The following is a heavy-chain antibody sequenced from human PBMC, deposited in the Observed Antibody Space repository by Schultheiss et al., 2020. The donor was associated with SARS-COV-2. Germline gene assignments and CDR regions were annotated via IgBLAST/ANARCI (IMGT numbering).Heavy chain of an antibody. CDR2: ISGSGGST. J-gene: IGHJ4*02. V-gene: IGHV3-23*01. CDR1: GFTVSSNY. CDR3: ARDAGLSSSSRPFDY. Sequence: GGSLRLSCAASGFTVSSNYMSWVRQAPGKGLEWVSAISGSGGSTYYADSVKGRFTISRDNSKNTLYLQMNSLRAEDTAVYYCARDAGLSSSSRPFDYWGQGTLVTVSS. D-gene: IGHD6-13*01.